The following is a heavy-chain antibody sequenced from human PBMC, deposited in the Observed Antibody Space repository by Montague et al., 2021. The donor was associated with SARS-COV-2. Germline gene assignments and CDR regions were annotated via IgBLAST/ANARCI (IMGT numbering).Heavy chain of an antibody. J-gene: IGHJ6*03. CDR3: ARGPGHYDFWSGYYYYYMDV. CDR1: GGSISSYY. D-gene: IGHD3-3*01. CDR2: IYYSGST. Sequence: SETLSLTCTVSGGSISSYYWSWIRQPPGKGLEWIGNIYYSGSTNXXPSLKSRVTISVDTSKNQFSLKLSSVTAADTAVYYCARGPGHYDFWSGYYYYYMDVWGKGTTVTVSS. V-gene: IGHV4-59*01.